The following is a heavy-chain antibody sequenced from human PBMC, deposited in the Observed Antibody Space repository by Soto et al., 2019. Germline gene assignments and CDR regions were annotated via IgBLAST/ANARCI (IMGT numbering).Heavy chain of an antibody. J-gene: IGHJ4*02. CDR2: ISGSGDNT. V-gene: IGHV3-23*02. Sequence: EVQVLESGGGLVQPGGSLRLSCAAYGFTFSNYAMSWVRQAPGKGLEWVSTISGSGDNTDYGDSVKGRFTNSRNNSKNTLNLQMNTLRAEDTVLYYCAKDLRTGTPYFDNWGQGTLVSAAS. CDR3: AKDLRTGTPYFDN. D-gene: IGHD3-10*01. CDR1: GFTFSNYA.